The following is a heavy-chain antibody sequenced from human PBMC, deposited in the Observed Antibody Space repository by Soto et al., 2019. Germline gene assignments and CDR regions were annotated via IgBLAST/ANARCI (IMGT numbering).Heavy chain of an antibody. D-gene: IGHD4-17*01. V-gene: IGHV1-18*01. Sequence: ASVKVSCKASGYTFTSYGISWVRQAPGQGLEWMGWISAYNGNTNCAQKLQGRVTMTTDTSTSTAYMELRSLRSDDTAVYYCASFDYGDYWFDPWGQGTLVTVSS. CDR1: GYTFTSYG. CDR3: ASFDYGDYWFDP. J-gene: IGHJ5*02. CDR2: ISAYNGNT.